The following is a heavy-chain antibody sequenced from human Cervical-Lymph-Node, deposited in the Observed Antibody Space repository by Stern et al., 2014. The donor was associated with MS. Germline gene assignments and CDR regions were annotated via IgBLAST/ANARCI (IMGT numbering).Heavy chain of an antibody. CDR1: GFTLSLYA. D-gene: IGHD6-13*01. CDR3: ARDTAALIDY. CDR2: ISYDGSKE. V-gene: IGHV3-30*01. Sequence: MQLVESGGGVVQPGRSLRLSCAASGFTLSLYAMHWVRQAPGKGLEWVAVISYDGSKEHYADSVKGRFTISRDNSKNTLFLQMDSLRLEDTAVHYCARDTAALIDYWGQGTLVTVSA. J-gene: IGHJ4*02.